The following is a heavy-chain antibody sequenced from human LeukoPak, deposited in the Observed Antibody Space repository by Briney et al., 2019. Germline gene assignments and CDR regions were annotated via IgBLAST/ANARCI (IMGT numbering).Heavy chain of an antibody. D-gene: IGHD2-2*01. CDR3: ARDVRVVPAAHPVDY. CDR2: ITSSSTYI. V-gene: IGHV3-21*04. J-gene: IGHJ4*02. CDR1: GFTFSSYT. Sequence: PGGSLRLSCAASGFTFSSYTMNWVRQAPGKGLEWVSSITSSSTYIYYADSVKGRFTISRDNAKNSLYLQMNSLRAEDTAVYYCARDVRVVPAAHPVDYWGQGTLVTVSS.